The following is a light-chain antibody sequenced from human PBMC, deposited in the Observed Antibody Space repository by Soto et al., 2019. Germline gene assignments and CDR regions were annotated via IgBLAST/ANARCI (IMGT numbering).Light chain of an antibody. V-gene: IGLV2-23*01. J-gene: IGLJ1*01. CDR1: SSDVGSYNL. Sequence: QSVLTQPASVSGSPGQSITISCTGTSSDVGSYNLVSWYQQHPGKAPKLMIYEGSKRPSGVSNRFSGSKSGNTASLTISGPQAEDEADYYCCSYAGTIYVFGTGTKVTV. CDR3: CSYAGTIYV. CDR2: EGS.